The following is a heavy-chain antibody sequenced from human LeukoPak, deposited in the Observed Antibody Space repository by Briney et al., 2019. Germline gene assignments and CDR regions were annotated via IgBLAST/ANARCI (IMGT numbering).Heavy chain of an antibody. D-gene: IGHD3-10*01. Sequence: AGGSLRLSCAASGFTFDDYGMSWVRQAPGKGLEWVSAISGSGGSTYYADSVKGRFTISRDNSKNTLYLQMNSLRAEDTAVYYCAKGMVRGALTGFDYWGQGTLVTVSS. CDR3: AKGMVRGALTGFDY. J-gene: IGHJ4*02. CDR1: GFTFDDYG. V-gene: IGHV3-23*01. CDR2: ISGSGGST.